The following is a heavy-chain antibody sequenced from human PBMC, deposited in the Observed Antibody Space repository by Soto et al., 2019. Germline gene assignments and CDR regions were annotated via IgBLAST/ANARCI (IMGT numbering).Heavy chain of an antibody. D-gene: IGHD3-22*01. CDR1: GYTFTRNG. CDR3: VKDRDSNSWPSRDV. Sequence: QVHLVQSGAEVKKPGASVNVSCKTSGYTFTRNGISWVRQAPGQGLEWMGWISPNSGNTKYAQKRQGRVIMTTATSTSTPYTELRSLRSDDTAVYYCVKDRDSNSWPSRDVWGPGTTVTVSS. J-gene: IGHJ6*02. CDR2: ISPNSGNT. V-gene: IGHV1-18*01.